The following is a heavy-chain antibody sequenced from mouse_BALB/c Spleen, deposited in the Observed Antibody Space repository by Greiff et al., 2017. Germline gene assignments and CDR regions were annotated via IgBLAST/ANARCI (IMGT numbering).Heavy chain of an antibody. CDR1: GYSITSYYA. Sequence: DVQLQESGPGLVKPSQSLSLTCTVTGYSITSYYAWNWIRQFPGNKLEWMGYISYSGSTSYNPSLKSRISITRDTSKNQFFLQLNSVTTEDTATYYCATVVGGDWYFDVWGAGTTVTVSS. D-gene: IGHD1-1*01. J-gene: IGHJ1*01. CDR2: ISYSGST. V-gene: IGHV3-2*02. CDR3: ATVVGGDWYFDV.